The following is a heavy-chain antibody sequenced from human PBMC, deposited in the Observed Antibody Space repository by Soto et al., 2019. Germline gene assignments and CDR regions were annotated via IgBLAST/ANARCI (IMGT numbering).Heavy chain of an antibody. Sequence: XGSLEISCAASGFTFSSYAMSGVRQAPGKGLEWVSAISGSGGSTYYADSVKGRFTISRDNSKNTLYLQMNSLRAEDTAVYYCAKVSGSYRGDFDYWGQGTLVTVSS. D-gene: IGHD3-10*01. CDR3: AKVSGSYRGDFDY. CDR2: ISGSGGST. CDR1: GFTFSSYA. V-gene: IGHV3-23*01. J-gene: IGHJ4*02.